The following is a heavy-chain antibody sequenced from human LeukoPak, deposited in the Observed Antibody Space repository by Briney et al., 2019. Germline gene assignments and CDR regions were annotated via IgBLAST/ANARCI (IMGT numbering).Heavy chain of an antibody. J-gene: IGHJ6*02. CDR1: GGSISSSNW. Sequence: SETLSLTCAVSGGSISSSNWWSWVRQPPGKGLEWIGEIYHGGSTNYNPSLKSRVTISVDKSKNQFSLKLSSVTAADTAVYYCATDYCSSTSCYTMGGYYYYGMDVWGQGTTVTVSS. CDR2: IYHGGST. CDR3: ATDYCSSTSCYTMGGYYYYGMDV. V-gene: IGHV4-4*02. D-gene: IGHD2-2*02.